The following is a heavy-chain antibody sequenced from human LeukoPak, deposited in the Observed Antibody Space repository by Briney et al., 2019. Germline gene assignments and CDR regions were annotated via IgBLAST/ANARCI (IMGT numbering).Heavy chain of an antibody. V-gene: IGHV1-2*06. CDR2: INPNSGGA. CDR3: ARGSGYGDSPGLD. D-gene: IGHD4-17*01. Sequence: SVKVSCKASGYTFTDYYMHWVRQAPGQGLEWMGRINPNSGGANYAQQFQGRVTMTRDTSITTAYMEVVRLTSDDTAVYYCARGSGYGDSPGLDWGQGTLVTVSS. CDR1: GYTFTDYY. J-gene: IGHJ4*02.